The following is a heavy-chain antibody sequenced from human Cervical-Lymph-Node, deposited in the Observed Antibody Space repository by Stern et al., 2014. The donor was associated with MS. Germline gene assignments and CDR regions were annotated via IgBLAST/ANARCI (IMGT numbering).Heavy chain of an antibody. CDR2: IIPIFGTA. CDR3: ARAAYSSGWYKSDY. J-gene: IGHJ4*02. D-gene: IGHD6-19*01. Sequence: VQLVQSGAEVKKPGSSVKVSCKASGGTFSSYAISWVRQAPGQGLEWMGGIIPIFGTANYAQKFPGRVTITADESTSTAYMELSSLRSEDTAVYYCARAAYSSGWYKSDYWGQGTLVTVSS. V-gene: IGHV1-69*01. CDR1: GGTFSSYA.